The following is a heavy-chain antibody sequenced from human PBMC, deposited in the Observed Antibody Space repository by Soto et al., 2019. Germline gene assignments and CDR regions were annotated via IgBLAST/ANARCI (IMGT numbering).Heavy chain of an antibody. J-gene: IGHJ3*02. CDR1: GFTFSSYA. CDR3: AKDRYYDFWSGSGRPRNAFDI. Sequence: QSGGSLRLSCAASGFTFSSYAMSWVRQAPGKGLEWVSAISGSGGSTYYADSVKGRFTISRDNSKNTLYLQMNSLRAEDTAVYYCAKDRYYDFWSGSGRPRNAFDIWGQGTMVTVSS. V-gene: IGHV3-23*01. CDR2: ISGSGGST. D-gene: IGHD3-3*01.